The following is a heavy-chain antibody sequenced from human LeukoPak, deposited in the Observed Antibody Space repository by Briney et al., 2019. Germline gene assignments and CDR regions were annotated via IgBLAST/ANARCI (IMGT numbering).Heavy chain of an antibody. CDR2: IYYSGST. D-gene: IGHD2-2*01. Sequence: SETLSLTCTVSGGSISSSNCYWGWIRQPPGKGLEWIGSIYYSGSTYYNPSLKSRLTISVDTSKNQFSLKLRSVTATDAAVYYCARRGIGYCSSYSCPNAFDIWGQGTMVTVSS. CDR3: ARRGIGYCSSYSCPNAFDI. CDR1: GGSISSSNCY. J-gene: IGHJ3*02. V-gene: IGHV4-39*01.